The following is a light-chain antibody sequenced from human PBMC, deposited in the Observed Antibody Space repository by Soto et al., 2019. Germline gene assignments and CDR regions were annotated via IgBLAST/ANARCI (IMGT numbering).Light chain of an antibody. CDR2: GAS. CDR1: QSVSINY. Sequence: IVLTQSPGTVSLSTGARATLSCRASQSVSINYLAWYQQKPGQAPRLLIYGASTRATGIPDRFSGSGSGTDFTLTISRLEPEDFAVYYCHQYGRSPIYTFGPGTKVDIK. V-gene: IGKV3-20*01. J-gene: IGKJ3*01. CDR3: HQYGRSPIYT.